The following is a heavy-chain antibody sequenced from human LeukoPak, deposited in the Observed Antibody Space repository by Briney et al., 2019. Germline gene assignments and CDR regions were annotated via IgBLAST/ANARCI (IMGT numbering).Heavy chain of an antibody. Sequence: SETLSLTCTLSGDSISSHYWSWIRQPPGKGLEWIGYIHYSGSTNYNPSLKSRVTISLDTSKNQFSLKLSSVTAADTAMYYCARVDCSGGSCYHRGGYFDYWGQGTLVTVSS. J-gene: IGHJ4*02. D-gene: IGHD2-15*01. V-gene: IGHV4-59*11. CDR3: ARVDCSGGSCYHRGGYFDY. CDR2: IHYSGST. CDR1: GDSISSHY.